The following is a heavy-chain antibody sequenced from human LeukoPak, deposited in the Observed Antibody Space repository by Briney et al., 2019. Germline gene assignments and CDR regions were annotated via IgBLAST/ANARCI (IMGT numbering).Heavy chain of an antibody. CDR2: MNPNSGNT. Sequence: ASVKVSCKASGYTFTSYDINWVRQATGQGLEWMGWMNPNSGNTGYAQKFQGRVTMTRNTSISTAYTELSSLRSEDTAVYYCARAGYSYGFGDFDYWGQGTLVTVSS. J-gene: IGHJ4*02. D-gene: IGHD5-18*01. CDR3: ARAGYSYGFGDFDY. V-gene: IGHV1-8*01. CDR1: GYTFTSYD.